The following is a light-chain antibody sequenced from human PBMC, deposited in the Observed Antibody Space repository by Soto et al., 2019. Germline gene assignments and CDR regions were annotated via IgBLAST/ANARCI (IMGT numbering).Light chain of an antibody. V-gene: IGLV1-40*01. CDR1: SSNIGACYD. Sequence: QSVLTQPPSVSGSPGQRVTISCTGTSSNIGACYDVHWYQQLPGTAPKLLIFVNNKRPSGFPDRFSGSKSGTSASLAMTGPEAEDEDEYYCQSYDSRLSGCVFGGGTKLTVL. CDR3: QSYDSRLSGCV. J-gene: IGLJ3*02. CDR2: VNN.